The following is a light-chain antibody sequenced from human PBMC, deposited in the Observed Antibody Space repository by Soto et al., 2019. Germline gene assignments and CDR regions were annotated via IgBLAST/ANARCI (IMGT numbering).Light chain of an antibody. CDR1: QSISSW. J-gene: IGKJ4*01. Sequence: DIQMTQSPSTLSASVGDRVTVTCRASQSISSWLAWYQQKPGKAPKLLIYDASSLESGVPSRFSGSGSGPEFTLTISSLQPDDFATYYCQQYNSYSLTFGGGTKVDIK. CDR2: DAS. V-gene: IGKV1-5*01. CDR3: QQYNSYSLT.